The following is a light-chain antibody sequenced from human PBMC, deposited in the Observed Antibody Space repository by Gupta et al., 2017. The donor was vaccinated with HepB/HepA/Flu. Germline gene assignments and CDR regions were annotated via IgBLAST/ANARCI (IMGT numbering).Light chain of an antibody. Sequence: QSVLTQPPSASGTPGQRVTISCSGSISNIGSNTVNWYQQLPGTAPKLLIFNNDQRPSGVPDRFSGSKSGTSASLAIRGLQSEEEADYYWSAWDDSLSAYVVFGGGTKLTVL. CDR2: NND. CDR1: ISNIGSNT. J-gene: IGLJ2*01. CDR3: SAWDDSLSAYVV. V-gene: IGLV1-44*01.